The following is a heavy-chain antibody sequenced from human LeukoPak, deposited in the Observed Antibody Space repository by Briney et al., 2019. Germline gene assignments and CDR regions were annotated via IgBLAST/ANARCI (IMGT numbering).Heavy chain of an antibody. CDR1: GFTFSDYY. J-gene: IGHJ4*02. V-gene: IGHV3-11*05. CDR3: AKALPPPRIVGTTTTRGYFDY. D-gene: IGHD1-26*01. Sequence: PGGSLRLSCAASGFTFSDYYMSWIRQAPGKGLEWVSYISSSSSYTNYADSVKGRFTISRDNAKNSLYLQMNSLRAEDTAVYYCAKALPPPRIVGTTTTRGYFDYWGQGTLVTVSS. CDR2: ISSSSSYT.